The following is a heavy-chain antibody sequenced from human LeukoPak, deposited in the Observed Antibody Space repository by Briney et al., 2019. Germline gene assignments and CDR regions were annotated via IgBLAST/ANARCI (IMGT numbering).Heavy chain of an antibody. CDR2: FDPEDGET. CDR1: GYTLTELS. V-gene: IGHV1-24*01. J-gene: IGHJ5*02. D-gene: IGHD2-2*01. Sequence: GASVKVSCKVSGYTLTELSMHWVRQAPGKGLDWMGGFDPEDGETIYAQKFQGRVTMTEDTSTDTAYMELSSLRSEDTAVYYCATVPSRYCSSTSCYRFDPWGQGTLVTVSS. CDR3: ATVPSRYCSSTSCYRFDP.